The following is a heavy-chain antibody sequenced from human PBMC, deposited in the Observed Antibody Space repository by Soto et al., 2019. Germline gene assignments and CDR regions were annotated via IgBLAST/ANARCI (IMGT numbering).Heavy chain of an antibody. J-gene: IGHJ1*01. CDR2: ISHDGNGL. CDR1: GLTFSTSV. V-gene: IGHV3-30-3*01. Sequence: QVQLVESGGGVVQPGTSLRLSCAASGLTFSTSVFHWVRQAPGKGLEWVAGISHDGNGLHYPDSVKGRFSVSRDNSKNPFFLQMDSLRPEDTAVYHCAREYHSSGHAGTCHHWGQGTLVTVSS. CDR3: AREYHSSGHAGTCHH. D-gene: IGHD3-22*01.